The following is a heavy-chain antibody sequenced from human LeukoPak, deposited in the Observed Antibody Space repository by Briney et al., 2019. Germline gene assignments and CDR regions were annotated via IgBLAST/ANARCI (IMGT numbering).Heavy chain of an antibody. V-gene: IGHV3-21*01. CDR3: ARPLYDFWSGDAFDI. J-gene: IGHJ3*02. D-gene: IGHD3-3*01. CDR1: GFIFSSYA. CDR2: ISSSSSYI. Sequence: GGSLRLSCAASGFIFSSYAMNWVRQAPGKGLEWVSSISSSSSYIYYADSVKGRFTISRDNAKNSLYLQMNSLRAEDTAVYYCARPLYDFWSGDAFDIWGQGTMVTVSS.